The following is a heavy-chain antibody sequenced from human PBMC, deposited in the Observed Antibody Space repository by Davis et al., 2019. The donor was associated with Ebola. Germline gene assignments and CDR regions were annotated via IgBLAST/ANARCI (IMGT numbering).Heavy chain of an antibody. D-gene: IGHD3-22*01. CDR1: GFTFSSYG. CDR3: AKGATYYYDSSGYYGIDY. V-gene: IGHV3-33*06. J-gene: IGHJ4*02. Sequence: PGGSLRLSCAASGFTFSSYGMHWVRQAPDKGLQWVAVIWYDGSNKYYADSVKGRFTISRDNSKNTLYLQMNSLIAEDTAVYYCAKGATYYYDSSGYYGIDYWGQGTLVTVSS. CDR2: IWYDGSNK.